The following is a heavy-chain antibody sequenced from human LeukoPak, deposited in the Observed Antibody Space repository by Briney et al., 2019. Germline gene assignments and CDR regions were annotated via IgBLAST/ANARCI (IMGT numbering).Heavy chain of an antibody. CDR1: GYIFTGYH. CDR2: IYPNSGGT. Sequence: GASVKVSCKASGYIFTGYHIHWVRQAPGQGVEWMGWIYPNSGGTNYAQKLQGRVTMTTDTSTSTAYMELRSLRSDDTAVYYCARYGHQWLVSWGQGTLVTVSS. V-gene: IGHV1-2*02. CDR3: ARYGHQWLVS. J-gene: IGHJ5*02. D-gene: IGHD6-19*01.